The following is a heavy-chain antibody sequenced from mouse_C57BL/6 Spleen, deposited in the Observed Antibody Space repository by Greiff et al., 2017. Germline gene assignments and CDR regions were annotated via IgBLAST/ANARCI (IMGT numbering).Heavy chain of an antibody. CDR2: IYPRSGNT. J-gene: IGHJ4*01. D-gene: IGHD1-1*01. Sequence: QVQLQQSGAELARPGASVKLSCKASGYTFTSYGISWVKQRTGRGLEWIGGIYPRSGNTYYNEKFKGKATLTADKPSSTAYMELRSLTSEDSAVYFWARKGITTVVPDYAMDVWGTGTSVTVSS. CDR1: GYTFTSYG. V-gene: IGHV1-81*01. CDR3: ARKGITTVVPDYAMDV.